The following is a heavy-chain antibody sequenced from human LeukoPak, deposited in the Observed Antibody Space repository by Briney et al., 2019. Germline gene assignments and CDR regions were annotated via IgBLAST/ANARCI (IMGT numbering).Heavy chain of an antibody. CDR3: ARADIVVVPAATRNWFDP. CDR2: IYYSGST. J-gene: IGHJ5*02. D-gene: IGHD2-2*01. Sequence: PSETLSLTCTVSGGSISSYYWSWIRQPPGKGLEWIGYIYYSGSTNYNPSLKSRVTISVDTSKNQFSLKLSSVTAADTAVYYCARADIVVVPAATRNWFDPWGQGTLVTVSS. V-gene: IGHV4-59*08. CDR1: GGSISSYY.